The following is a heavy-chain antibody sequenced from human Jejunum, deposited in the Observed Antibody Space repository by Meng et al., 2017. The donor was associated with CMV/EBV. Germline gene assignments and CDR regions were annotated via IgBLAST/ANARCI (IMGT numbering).Heavy chain of an antibody. J-gene: IGHJ4*02. CDR3: AGPQVRYSYGYKSFDY. Sequence: SRTMHYCNWHRPPPGKRLEWLCNIGYTGISNYPPSLTSRVSMSVDVSNNQFSLTLSSVTAADTAVYYCAGPQVRYSYGYKSFDYWGQGILVTVSS. V-gene: IGHV4-59*11. CDR2: IGYTGIS. D-gene: IGHD5-18*01. CDR1: SRTMHY.